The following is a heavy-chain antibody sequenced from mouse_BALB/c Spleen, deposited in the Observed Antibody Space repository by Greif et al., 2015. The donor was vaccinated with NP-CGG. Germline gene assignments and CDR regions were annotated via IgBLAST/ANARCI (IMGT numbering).Heavy chain of an antibody. D-gene: IGHD4-1*01. Sequence: EVQLQQSGAELVRPGALVKLSCKASGFNIKDYYMHWVKQRPEQGLEWIGWIDPENGNTIYDPKFQGKASITADTSSNTAYLQLSSLTSEDTAVYYCARGNWAAWFAYWGQGTLVTVSA. V-gene: IGHV14-1*02. CDR2: IDPENGNT. J-gene: IGHJ3*01. CDR1: GFNIKDYY. CDR3: ARGNWAAWFAY.